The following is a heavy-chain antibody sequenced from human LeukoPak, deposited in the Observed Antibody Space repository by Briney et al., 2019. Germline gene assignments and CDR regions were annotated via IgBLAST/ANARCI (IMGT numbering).Heavy chain of an antibody. CDR1: GFPISTNY. CDR3: ATGSIVVVPAAIDYYYYGMDV. J-gene: IGHJ6*02. V-gene: IGHV3-53*01. Sequence: PGGSLRLSCAASGFPISTNYMSWVRQAPGKGPEGVSIIYSGGNTFYADSVKGRFTISRDSSKNTLFLQLISLRAEDTAVYYCATGSIVVVPAAIDYYYYGMDVWGQGTTVTVSS. CDR2: IYSGGNT. D-gene: IGHD2-2*01.